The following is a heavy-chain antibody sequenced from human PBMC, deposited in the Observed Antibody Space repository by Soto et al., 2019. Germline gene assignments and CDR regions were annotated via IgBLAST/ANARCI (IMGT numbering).Heavy chain of an antibody. CDR2: IYYSGST. CDR3: ARSAYYGMDV. Sequence: QLQLQESGPGLVKPSETLSLTCTVSDGSISSSSYYWGWIRQPPGKGLEWIGSIYYSGSTYSNPSLKSRVTISADTSKTQFSLSLSSVSAADTAVYYCARSAYYGMDVWGQGTTVTVSS. CDR1: DGSISSSSYY. V-gene: IGHV4-39*01. J-gene: IGHJ6*02.